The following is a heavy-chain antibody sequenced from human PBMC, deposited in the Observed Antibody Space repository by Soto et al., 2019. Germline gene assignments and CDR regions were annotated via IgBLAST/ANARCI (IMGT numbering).Heavy chain of an antibody. CDR1: GFTFSSYG. D-gene: IGHD2-2*02. V-gene: IGHV3-33*01. J-gene: IGHJ6*02. CDR2: IWYDGSNK. Sequence: QVKLVESVGGVVQPGRSLRLSCAASGFTFSSYGMHWVRQDPGKGLEWVAVIWYDGSNKYYADSVKGRFTITRDNSKNPLYLQINSLQAEDSEVYYCVRDEGRPLECIPILRHYYYGMIVWGQETTVSVSS. CDR3: VRDEGRPLECIPILRHYYYGMIV.